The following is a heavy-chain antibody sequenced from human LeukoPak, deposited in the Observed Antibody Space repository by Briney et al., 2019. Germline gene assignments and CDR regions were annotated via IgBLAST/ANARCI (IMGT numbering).Heavy chain of an antibody. V-gene: IGHV1-69*01. CDR2: IIPIFGTA. CDR3: ARGGGYCGGDCHLYWYFDL. CDR1: GGTFSSYA. J-gene: IGHJ2*01. Sequence: SVKVSCKASGGTFSSYAISWVRQAPGQGLEWMGGIIPIFGTANYAQKFQGRVTITADESTSTAYMELSSLRSEDTAVYYCARGGGYCGGDCHLYWYFDLWGRGTLVTVSS. D-gene: IGHD2-21*02.